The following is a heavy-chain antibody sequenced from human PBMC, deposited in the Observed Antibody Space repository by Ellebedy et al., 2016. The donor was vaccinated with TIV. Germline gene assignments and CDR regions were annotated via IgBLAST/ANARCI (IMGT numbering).Heavy chain of an antibody. CDR3: AKMGDDAGYYSH. Sequence: GESLKISXAGSGFTFNRYTMSWLRQTPGKAPEWLSVMTGSGTPTYYADSVRGRSTISRDNSKNALYLQMDSLSVEDTAIYYCAKMGDDAGYYSHWGRGTLVTVSS. J-gene: IGHJ4*01. CDR1: GFTFNRYT. CDR2: MTGSGTPT. V-gene: IGHV3-23*01. D-gene: IGHD3-22*01.